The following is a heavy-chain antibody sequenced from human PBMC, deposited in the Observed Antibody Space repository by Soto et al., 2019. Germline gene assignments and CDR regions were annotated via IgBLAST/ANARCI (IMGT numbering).Heavy chain of an antibody. CDR1: GGTFSSYA. CDR3: ARGVIPLKGQPLLTYYFDY. V-gene: IGHV1-69*12. Sequence: QVQLVQSGAEVKKPGSSVKVSCKAAGGTFSSYAISWVRQAPGQGHDWMGEIIPIFGTANYAQKFQGRVTITADESTSTAYMELSSLRSEDTAVYYCARGVIPLKGQPLLTYYFDYWGQGTLVTVSS. CDR2: IIPIFGTA. D-gene: IGHD2-15*01. J-gene: IGHJ4*02.